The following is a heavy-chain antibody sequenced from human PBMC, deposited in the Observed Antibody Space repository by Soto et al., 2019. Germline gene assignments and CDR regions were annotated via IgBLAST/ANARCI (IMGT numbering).Heavy chain of an antibody. J-gene: IGHJ4*02. V-gene: IGHV1-3*01. Sequence: QVQLVQSGAEVKKPGASVKVSCKASGYTFTSYAMHWVRQAPGQRLEWMGWINAGNGNTKYSQKFQGRVTITRDTSASTDYMELRSLRSEDTAVYYCARDSGSYSDHYSFDYWGQGTLVTVSS. D-gene: IGHD1-26*01. CDR3: ARDSGSYSDHYSFDY. CDR2: INAGNGNT. CDR1: GYTFTSYA.